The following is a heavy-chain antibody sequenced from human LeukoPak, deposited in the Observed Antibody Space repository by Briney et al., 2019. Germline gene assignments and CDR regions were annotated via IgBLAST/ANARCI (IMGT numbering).Heavy chain of an antibody. Sequence: GGSLRLSCAASGFTFSSYSMNWVRQAPAKGLEWVSYISSSSSTIYYADSVKGRFTISRDNAKNSLYLQMNSLRAEDTAVYYCARDLGFWEYYDSSGYFDYWGQGTLVTVSS. CDR1: GFTFSSYS. CDR3: ARDLGFWEYYDSSGYFDY. CDR2: ISSSSSTI. D-gene: IGHD3-22*01. J-gene: IGHJ4*02. V-gene: IGHV3-48*01.